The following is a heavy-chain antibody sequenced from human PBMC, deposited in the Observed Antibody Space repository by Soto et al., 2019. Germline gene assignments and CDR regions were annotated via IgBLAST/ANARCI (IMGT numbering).Heavy chain of an antibody. V-gene: IGHV1-69*02. J-gene: IGHJ5*02. CDR1: GGTFSSYT. D-gene: IGHD2-2*01. Sequence: QVQLVQSGAEVKKPGSSVKVSCKASGGTFSSYTISWVRQAPGQGLEWMGRIIPILGIANYAQKFQGRVTITADKSTSTADMGLSSLRSEDTAVYYCAYCSSTSCYAGNWFDPWGQGTLVTVSS. CDR3: AYCSSTSCYAGNWFDP. CDR2: IIPILGIA.